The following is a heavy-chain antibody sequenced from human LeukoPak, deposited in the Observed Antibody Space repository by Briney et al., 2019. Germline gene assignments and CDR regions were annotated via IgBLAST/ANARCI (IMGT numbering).Heavy chain of an antibody. CDR1: GFTFSRYW. V-gene: IGHV3-74*01. D-gene: IGHD3-22*01. CDR3: ATGNYYDSRGYYTFGH. Sequence: GGSLRLSCAASGFTFSRYWMHWVRQAPGKGLVWVSRINGDGSTTSYADSVKGGFTISRDNAKNTLYLQMNSLRTEDTAVYYCATGNYYDSRGYYTFGHWGQGTLVTVSS. CDR2: INGDGSTT. J-gene: IGHJ1*01.